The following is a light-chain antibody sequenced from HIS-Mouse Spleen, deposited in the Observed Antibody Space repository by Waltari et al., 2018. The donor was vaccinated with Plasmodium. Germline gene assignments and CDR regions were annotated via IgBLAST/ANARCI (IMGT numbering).Light chain of an antibody. V-gene: IGKV1-39*01. CDR3: QQSYSTPYT. CDR1: QSISSY. J-gene: IGKJ2*01. Sequence: DIQMTQSQSSLSASAGDRVTITCRASQSISSYLNWYQQKPGKAPTLLIYAASSLQSGVPSRFSGSGSGRDFTLTISSLQPEDFATYYCQQSYSTPYTFGQGTKLEIK. CDR2: AAS.